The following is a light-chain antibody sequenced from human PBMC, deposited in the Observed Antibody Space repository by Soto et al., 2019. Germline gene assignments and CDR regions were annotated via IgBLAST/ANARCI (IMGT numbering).Light chain of an antibody. CDR2: ETS. V-gene: IGKV1-5*03. CDR3: QQYKSYWT. CDR1: QSLSNW. Sequence: DIQMTQSPSTLSASVGDRVTITCRASQSLSNWLAWYQQKPGRAPKLLIFETSRLQSGVPSRFSGSGSATEFTLTISSLQPDDFATYYCQQYKSYWTFGQGTTVDIK. J-gene: IGKJ1*01.